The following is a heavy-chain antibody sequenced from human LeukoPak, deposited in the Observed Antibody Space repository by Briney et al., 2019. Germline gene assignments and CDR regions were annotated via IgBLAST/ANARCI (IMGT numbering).Heavy chain of an antibody. D-gene: IGHD6-19*01. J-gene: IGHJ6*02. V-gene: IGHV1-69*04. CDR2: FIPMVGIA. CDR1: GGTFTRNA. Sequence: GASVKVSCKASGGTFTRNAISWVRQAPGQGPEWMGRFIPMVGIATYAQKFQGRVTITEDRSTSTAYMELSSLRSEETAVYYCARVQAVGVAVAIDAYYSHAMDVWGQGTAVTVSS. CDR3: ARVQAVGVAVAIDAYYSHAMDV.